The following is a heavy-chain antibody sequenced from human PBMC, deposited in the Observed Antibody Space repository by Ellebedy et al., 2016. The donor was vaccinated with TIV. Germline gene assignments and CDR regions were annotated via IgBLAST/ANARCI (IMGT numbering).Heavy chain of an antibody. CDR2: IYYSGST. V-gene: IGHV4-39*01. D-gene: IGHD6-6*01. J-gene: IGHJ6*02. Sequence: SETLSLXCSVSGGSITSSSYNWGWIRHPPGKGLEWIGSIYYSGSTYYNPSLRSRVTISVDTSKNQFSLRLSSVTAADTAVYYCARLAYSSSSRDYYYGMDVWGQGTTVTVSS. CDR1: GGSITSSSYN. CDR3: ARLAYSSSSRDYYYGMDV.